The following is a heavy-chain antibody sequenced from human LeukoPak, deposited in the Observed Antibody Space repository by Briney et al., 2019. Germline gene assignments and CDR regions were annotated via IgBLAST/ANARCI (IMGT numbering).Heavy chain of an antibody. V-gene: IGHV3-74*01. D-gene: IGHD1-26*01. CDR3: TTDRRSGSVWY. Sequence: PGGSLRLSCAASGFTFSSYWMRWVRQAPGKGLVWVSRMNSDGSSTSYADSVKGRFTISRDNAKNTLYLQMNSLKTEDTAVYYCTTDRRSGSVWYWGQGTLVTVSS. J-gene: IGHJ4*02. CDR1: GFTFSSYW. CDR2: MNSDGSST.